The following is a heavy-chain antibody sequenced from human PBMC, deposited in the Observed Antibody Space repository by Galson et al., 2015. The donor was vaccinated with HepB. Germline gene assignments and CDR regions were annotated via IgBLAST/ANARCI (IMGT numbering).Heavy chain of an antibody. J-gene: IGHJ6*02. CDR3: ARVGLMTTVTLYYYYYGMDV. D-gene: IGHD4-17*01. CDR2: IKQDGSEK. V-gene: IGHV3-7*03. Sequence: SLRLSCAASGFTFSSYWMSWVRQAPGKGLEWVANIKQDGSEKYYVDSVKGRFTISRDNAKNSLYLQMNSLRAEDTAVYYCARVGLMTTVTLYYYYYGMDVWGQGTTVTVSS. CDR1: GFTFSSYW.